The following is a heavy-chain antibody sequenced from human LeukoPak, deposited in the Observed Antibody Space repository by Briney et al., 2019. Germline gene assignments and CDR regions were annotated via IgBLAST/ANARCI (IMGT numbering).Heavy chain of an antibody. V-gene: IGHV3-30*02. CDR2: IRYGGSHK. D-gene: IGHD6-6*01. J-gene: IGHJ6*03. CDR3: ARADSSIAARLSRSSIFNYYYYMDV. Sequence: GGSLRLYCAASGFTFSSSGMHWVRQAPGKGLEWVAFIRYGGSHKYYADSVKGRFTISRDNSKNTLILQMNRLSAADTAVYYCARADSSIAARLSRSSIFNYYYYMDVWGKGTTVTVSS. CDR1: GFTFSSSG.